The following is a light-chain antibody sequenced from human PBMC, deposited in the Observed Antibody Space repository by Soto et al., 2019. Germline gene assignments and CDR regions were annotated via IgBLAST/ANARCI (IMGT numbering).Light chain of an antibody. V-gene: IGKV1-33*01. J-gene: IGKJ3*01. Sequence: DIQMTQSPSSLSASVGDRVTITCQASQDIRKYLNWYQQKPGRAPKLLIYGASKLETGVPPRFSGSGYGTDFTYTISILQPEDIATYYCHHYDNIPPFTFGPGTKVAIK. CDR1: QDIRKY. CDR3: HHYDNIPPFT. CDR2: GAS.